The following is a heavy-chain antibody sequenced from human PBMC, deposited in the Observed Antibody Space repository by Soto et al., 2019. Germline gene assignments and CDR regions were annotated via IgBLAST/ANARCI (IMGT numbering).Heavy chain of an antibody. CDR3: ANALGSGGYLDNSYSYMAV. J-gene: IGHJ6*03. CDR2: IYYSGST. V-gene: IGHV4-39*01. D-gene: IGHD3-10*01. CDR1: GGSISSSSYY. Sequence: SETLSLTCTVAGGSISSSSYYWGWIRQPPGKGLEWIGSIYYSGSTYYNPSLKSRVTISVDTSKSQFSLKLSSVTAADTAVYYCANALGSGGYLDNSYSYMAVWGKGTTVTVSS.